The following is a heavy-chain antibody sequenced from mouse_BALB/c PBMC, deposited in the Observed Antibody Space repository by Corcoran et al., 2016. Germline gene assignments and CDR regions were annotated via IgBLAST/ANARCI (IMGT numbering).Heavy chain of an antibody. CDR3: ARCHGSSRACFAY. J-gene: IGHJ3*01. CDR2: ILPGSGST. CDR1: GYTFSSYW. Sequence: QVQLQQSGAELMKPGASVKISCKATGYTFSSYWIEWVKQRPGHGLEWIGEILPGSGSTNYNENFKGKATLTANTSSNTAFMQLSSVTSENSAVYYGARCHGSSRACFAYWGQGTLVTVSA. D-gene: IGHD1-1*01. V-gene: IGHV1-9*01.